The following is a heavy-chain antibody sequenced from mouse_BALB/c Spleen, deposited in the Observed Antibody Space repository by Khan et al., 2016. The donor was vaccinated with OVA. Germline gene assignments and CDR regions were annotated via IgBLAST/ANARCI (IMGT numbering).Heavy chain of an antibody. CDR2: INPSTGYT. CDR1: GYTFTSYW. CDR3: ARYYDDD. J-gene: IGHJ3*01. D-gene: IGHD2-4*01. V-gene: IGHV1-7*01. Sequence: QVQLQQSGAELAKPGASVKMSCKASGYTFTSYWMHWVKQRPGQGLEWIGYINPSTGYTEYNQKFKDKATLTADKSSSTAYMQLSSLTSEDSAVYYCARYYDDDWGQGTLVTVSA.